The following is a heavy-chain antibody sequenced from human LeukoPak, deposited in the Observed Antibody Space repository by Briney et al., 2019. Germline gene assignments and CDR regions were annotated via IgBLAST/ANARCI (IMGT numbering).Heavy chain of an antibody. CDR3: ARERGQVWFGELSPYYFDY. Sequence: GASVKVSCKASGGTFSSYAISWVRQAPGQGLEWMGGIIPIFGTANYAQKFQGRVTITADESTSTAYMELSSLRSEDTAVYYCARERGQVWFGELSPYYFDYWGQGTLVTVSS. J-gene: IGHJ4*02. CDR2: IIPIFGTA. V-gene: IGHV1-69*13. CDR1: GGTFSSYA. D-gene: IGHD3-10*01.